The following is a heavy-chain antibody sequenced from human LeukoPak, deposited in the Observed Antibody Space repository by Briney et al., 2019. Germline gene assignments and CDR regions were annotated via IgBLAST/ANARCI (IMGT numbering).Heavy chain of an antibody. Sequence: GGSLRLSCAASGFTFSSYAMSWVRQAPGKGLEWVANIKQDGSEKYYVDSVKGRFTISRDNAKNSLYLQMNSLRAEDTAVYYCARVTLSSLFYYYYYMDVWGKGTTVTVSS. CDR2: IKQDGSEK. V-gene: IGHV3-7*01. CDR3: ARVTLSSLFYYYYYMDV. CDR1: GFTFSSYA. J-gene: IGHJ6*03. D-gene: IGHD6-13*01.